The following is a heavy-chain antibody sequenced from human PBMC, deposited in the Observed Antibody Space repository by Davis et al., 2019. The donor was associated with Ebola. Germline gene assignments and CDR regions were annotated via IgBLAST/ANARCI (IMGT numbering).Heavy chain of an antibody. V-gene: IGHV1-69*13. CDR2: IIPIFGTA. Sequence: SVKVSCKASGGTFSSYAISWVRQAPGQGLEWMGGIIPIFGTANYAQKFQGRVTITADESTSTAYMELSSLRSEDTAVYYCARVGEYCSGGSCYSGPWGQGTLVTVSS. J-gene: IGHJ5*02. CDR1: GGTFSSYA. CDR3: ARVGEYCSGGSCYSGP. D-gene: IGHD2-15*01.